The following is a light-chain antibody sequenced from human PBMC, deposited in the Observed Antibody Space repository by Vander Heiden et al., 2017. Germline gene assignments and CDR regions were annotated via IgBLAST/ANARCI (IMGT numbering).Light chain of an antibody. CDR1: SSDVSAYDY. J-gene: IGLJ3*02. V-gene: IGLV2-11*01. Sequence: QSALTQPRSVSGSPGQSVTISCSGTSSDVSAYDYVSWYQQHPGKAPKLLIYDVTKWPSGVPDRFSGSKSGNTATLTISGLLTEDEADYYCCSYAGSYTWVFGGGTKVTVL. CDR3: CSYAGSYTWV. CDR2: DVT.